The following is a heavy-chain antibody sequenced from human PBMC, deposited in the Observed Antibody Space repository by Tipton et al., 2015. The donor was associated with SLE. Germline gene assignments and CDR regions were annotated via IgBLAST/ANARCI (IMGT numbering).Heavy chain of an antibody. J-gene: IGHJ4*02. D-gene: IGHD3-10*01. Sequence: QLVQSGAEVKKPGASVKVSCKASGYTFTSYYISWVRQAPGQGLEWMGWISAYNGDTYYSQKLQGRVTMTTDTSTSTAYMELRSLRSDDTAVYYCARDLNKIREFGVYFYDYWGQGTLVTVSS. CDR2: ISAYNGDT. V-gene: IGHV1-18*04. CDR1: GYTFTSYY. CDR3: ARDLNKIREFGVYFYDY.